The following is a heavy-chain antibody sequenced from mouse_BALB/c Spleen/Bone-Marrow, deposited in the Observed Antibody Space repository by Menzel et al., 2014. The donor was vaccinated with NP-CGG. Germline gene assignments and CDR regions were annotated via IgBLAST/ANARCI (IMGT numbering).Heavy chain of an antibody. CDR1: GFTFSIYG. CDR2: INSNGGST. D-gene: IGHD1-1*01. V-gene: IGHV5-6-3*01. Sequence: EVMLVESGGGLVQPGGSLKLSCAASGFTFSIYGMSWVRQTPDKRLELVATINSNGGSTYYPDSVKGRFTISRDNAKNTLYLQMSSLKSEDTSMYYCARDYYGSSYAMDYWGQGTSVTVSS. J-gene: IGHJ4*01. CDR3: ARDYYGSSYAMDY.